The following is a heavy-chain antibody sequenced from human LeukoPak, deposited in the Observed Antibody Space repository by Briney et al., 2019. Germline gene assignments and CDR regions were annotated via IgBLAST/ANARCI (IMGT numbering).Heavy chain of an antibody. CDR1: GFTFSNYW. CDR2: ISSSGSTI. J-gene: IGHJ5*02. V-gene: IGHV3-48*04. Sequence: GGSLRLSCAASGFTFSNYWMHWVRQAPGKGLEWVSYISSSGSTIYYADSVKGRFTISRDNAKNSLYLQMNSLRAEDTAVYYCARGCPWRQTSPAQSNWFDPWGQGTLVTVSS. CDR3: ARGCPWRQTSPAQSNWFDP. D-gene: IGHD2-2*01.